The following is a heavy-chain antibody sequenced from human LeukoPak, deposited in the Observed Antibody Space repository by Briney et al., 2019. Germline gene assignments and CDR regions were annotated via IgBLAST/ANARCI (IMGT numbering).Heavy chain of an antibody. Sequence: GGSLRLSCAASGFTFSSYGMHWVRQAPGKGLECVAVISYDGSNKYYADSVKGRFTISRDNSKNTLYLQMNSLRAEDTAVYYCAKDTSQTGTTLIDYWGQGTLVTVSS. CDR3: AKDTSQTGTTLIDY. J-gene: IGHJ4*02. D-gene: IGHD1-1*01. CDR2: ISYDGSNK. V-gene: IGHV3-30*18. CDR1: GFTFSSYG.